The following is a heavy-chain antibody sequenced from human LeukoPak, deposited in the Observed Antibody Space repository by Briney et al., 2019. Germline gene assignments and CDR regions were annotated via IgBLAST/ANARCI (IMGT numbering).Heavy chain of an antibody. Sequence: ASVKVSCKASGYTFTCYYMHWVRQAPGQGLEWMGWINPNSGGTNYAQKFQGRVTMTRDTSISTAYMELSRLRSDDTAVYYCARGDPVAGTSDFDYWGQGTLVTVSS. V-gene: IGHV1-2*02. CDR3: ARGDPVAGTSDFDY. D-gene: IGHD6-19*01. CDR1: GYTFTCYY. CDR2: INPNSGGT. J-gene: IGHJ4*02.